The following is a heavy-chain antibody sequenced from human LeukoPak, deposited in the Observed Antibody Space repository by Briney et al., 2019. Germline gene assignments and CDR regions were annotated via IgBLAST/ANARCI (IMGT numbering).Heavy chain of an antibody. CDR3: AREYYDLYGMDV. Sequence: PSETLSLTCTVSGGSISSSSYYWGWIRQPPGKGLEWIGSIYYSGSTYYNPSLKSRVTISVDTSKNQFSLKLSSVTAADTAVYYCAREYYDLYGMDVWGQGTTVTVSS. J-gene: IGHJ6*02. D-gene: IGHD3-22*01. CDR1: GGSISSSSYY. V-gene: IGHV4-39*07. CDR2: IYYSGST.